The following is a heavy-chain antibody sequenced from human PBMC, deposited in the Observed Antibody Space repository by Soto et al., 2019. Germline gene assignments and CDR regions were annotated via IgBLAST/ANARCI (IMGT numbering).Heavy chain of an antibody. D-gene: IGHD1-20*01. V-gene: IGHV4-31*03. CDR1: GGSISSGGYY. Sequence: TLSLTCTVSGGSISSGGYYWSWIRQHPGKGLEWIGYIYYSGSTYYNPSLKSRVTISVDTSKNQFSLKLSSVTAADTAVYYCASGITGADAFDIXGQGTMVTVSS. CDR2: IYYSGST. CDR3: ASGITGADAFDI. J-gene: IGHJ3*02.